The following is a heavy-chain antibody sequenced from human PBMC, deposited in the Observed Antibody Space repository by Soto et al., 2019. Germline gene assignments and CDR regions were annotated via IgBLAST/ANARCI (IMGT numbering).Heavy chain of an antibody. CDR3: AKLLRYFDWLFIRDAFDI. D-gene: IGHD3-9*01. CDR2: ISGSGGST. V-gene: IGHV3-23*01. J-gene: IGHJ3*02. CDR1: GFTFSSYA. Sequence: GGSLRLSCAASGFTFSSYAMSWVRQAPGKGLEWVSAISGSGGSTYYADSVKGRFTISRDNSKNTLYLQMNSLRAEDTAVYYCAKLLRYFDWLFIRDAFDIWGQGTMVTVSS.